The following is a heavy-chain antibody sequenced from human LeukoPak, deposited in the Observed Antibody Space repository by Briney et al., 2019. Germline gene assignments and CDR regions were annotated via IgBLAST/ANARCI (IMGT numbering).Heavy chain of an antibody. D-gene: IGHD5-18*01. Sequence: PGGSLRLSCAASGFTVSSNYMSWIRQAPGKGLEWVSYISSSSSYTNYADSMKGRFTISRDNAKNSLYLQMNSLRAEDTAVYYCARAVDTESWFDPWGQGTLVTVSS. J-gene: IGHJ5*02. V-gene: IGHV3-11*06. CDR1: GFTVSSNY. CDR3: ARAVDTESWFDP. CDR2: ISSSSSYT.